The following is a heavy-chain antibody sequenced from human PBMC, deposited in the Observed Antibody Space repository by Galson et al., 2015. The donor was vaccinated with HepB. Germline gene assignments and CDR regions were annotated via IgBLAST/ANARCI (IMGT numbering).Heavy chain of an antibody. CDR2: IRSKAYGGTT. CDR1: GFTFGDYA. V-gene: IGHV3-49*04. J-gene: IGHJ4*02. CDR3: TRYPFLTGYSTLDY. Sequence: SLRLSCAASGFTFGDYAMSWVRQAPGKGLEWVGFIRSKAYGGTTEYAASVKGRFTISRDDSKSIAYLQMNSLKTEDTAVCYCTRYPFLTGYSTLDYWGQGTLVTVSS. D-gene: IGHD3/OR15-3a*01.